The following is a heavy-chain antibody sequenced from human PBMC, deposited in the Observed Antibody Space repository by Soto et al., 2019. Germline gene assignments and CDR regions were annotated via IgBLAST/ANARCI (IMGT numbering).Heavy chain of an antibody. CDR1: GFSLTTPGLG. CDR2: VYWHDDK. J-gene: IGHJ4*02. V-gene: IGHV2-5*01. Sequence: QITLKHSGPTLVKPTQTLTLTCTVSGFSLTTPGLGVGWIRQPPGKALEWLTLVYWHDDKRYSSSLRDRLTIARDTSNNQVVLSMTNMDPKDSATYYCVRLMSTDTTGYFDYWGQGIVVTVSS. D-gene: IGHD1-1*01. CDR3: VRLMSTDTTGYFDY.